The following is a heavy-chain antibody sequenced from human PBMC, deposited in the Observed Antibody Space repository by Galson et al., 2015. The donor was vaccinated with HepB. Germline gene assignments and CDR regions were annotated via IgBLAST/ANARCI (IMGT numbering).Heavy chain of an antibody. CDR2: INHDGSST. CDR3: ARVPYRGYYYDMDV. J-gene: IGHJ6*02. Sequence: SLRLSCAASGFTFNSYWMHWVRQAPGKGLVWVSLINHDGSSTNYADSVRGRFTISRDNAKNTLYLQMNSLRADDTAVYYCARVPYRGYYYDMDVWGQGTTVTVSS. D-gene: IGHD3-10*01. CDR1: GFTFNSYW. V-gene: IGHV3-74*01.